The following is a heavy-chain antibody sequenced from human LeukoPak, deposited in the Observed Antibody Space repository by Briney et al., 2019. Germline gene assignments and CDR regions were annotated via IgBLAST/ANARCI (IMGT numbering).Heavy chain of an antibody. D-gene: IGHD3-22*01. Sequence: PGGSLRLSCAASGFTFSSFGMHWVRQAPGKGLEWVAIISYDGSNKYYADSVKGRFTISRDNSKNTLYLQMNSLRAEDTAVYYCAKATDTMRGAFDIWGQGTMVTVSS. CDR3: AKATDTMRGAFDI. V-gene: IGHV3-30*18. J-gene: IGHJ3*02. CDR1: GFTFSSFG. CDR2: ISYDGSNK.